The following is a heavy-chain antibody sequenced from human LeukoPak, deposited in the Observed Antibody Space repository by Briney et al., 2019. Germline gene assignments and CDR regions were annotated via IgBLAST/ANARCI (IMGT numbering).Heavy chain of an antibody. CDR2: IKYDGSST. D-gene: IGHD6-13*01. Sequence: GGSPGLSCAASGFSFNTYWMYWVRQVPEKGLVWVSRIKYDGSSTSYADSVKGRFTISRDNSKNTLYLQMGSLRAEDMAVYYCARDGSSSWSRTGSYFDYWGQGTLVTVSS. CDR3: ARDGSSSWSRTGSYFDY. J-gene: IGHJ4*02. V-gene: IGHV3-74*01. CDR1: GFSFNTYW.